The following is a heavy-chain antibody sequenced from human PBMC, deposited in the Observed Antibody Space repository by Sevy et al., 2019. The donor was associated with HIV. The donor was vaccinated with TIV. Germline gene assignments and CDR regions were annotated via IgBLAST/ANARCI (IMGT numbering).Heavy chain of an antibody. D-gene: IGHD6-6*01. CDR1: GFSIISGYY. CDR2: ISHAGNR. CDR3: SRAYSSSSLRFWY. J-gene: IGHJ4*03. V-gene: IGHV4-38-2*01. Sequence: SETLSLTCAVSGFSIISGYYWAWIRRPPGKGLEWIGSISHAGNRFHNPSLKSRVTLSTDTSTNRFSLKVESVTAADTAFYYCSRAYSSSSLRFWYWGRGTLVTVSS.